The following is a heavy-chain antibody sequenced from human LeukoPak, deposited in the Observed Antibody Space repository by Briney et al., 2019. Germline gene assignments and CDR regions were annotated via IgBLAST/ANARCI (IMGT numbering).Heavy chain of an antibody. CDR3: ARGSDFWSGYYLDCFDY. Sequence: SETLSLTCTVSGGSISSSSYYWGWIRQPPGKGLEWIGSIYYSGSTYYNPSLKSRVTITVDTSKNQFSLKLSSVTAADTAVYYCARGSDFWSGYYLDCFDYWGQGTLVTVSS. D-gene: IGHD3-3*01. J-gene: IGHJ4*02. CDR2: IYYSGST. CDR1: GGSISSSSYY. V-gene: IGHV4-39*07.